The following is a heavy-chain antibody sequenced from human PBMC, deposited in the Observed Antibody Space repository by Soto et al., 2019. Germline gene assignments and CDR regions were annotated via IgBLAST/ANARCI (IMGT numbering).Heavy chain of an antibody. D-gene: IGHD2-15*01. CDR2: ISGSGGSP. CDR3: AKDLEYCSGGSCYWAFDY. Sequence: GGSLRLSCAASGFTFSNYAMNWVRQAPGKGLEWVSTISGSGGSPYYADSVKGRFTISRDNSKNTLYLQMNSLRAEDTAVYYCAKDLEYCSGGSCYWAFDYWGQGTLVTVSS. CDR1: GFTFSNYA. V-gene: IGHV3-23*01. J-gene: IGHJ4*02.